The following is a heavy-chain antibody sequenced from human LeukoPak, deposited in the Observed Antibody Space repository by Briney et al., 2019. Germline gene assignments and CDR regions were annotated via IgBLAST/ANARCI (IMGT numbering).Heavy chain of an antibody. V-gene: IGHV3-48*04. CDR2: ISSSSSTI. CDR1: GFTFSSYS. J-gene: IGHJ4*02. D-gene: IGHD6-19*01. Sequence: GGSLRLSCAASGFTFSSYSLNWVRQAPGKGLEWVSYISSSSSTIYYAASVKGRFTISRDNAKNSLYLQMSSLRAEDTALYYCARATIAVAGLFDYWGQGTLVTVSS. CDR3: ARATIAVAGLFDY.